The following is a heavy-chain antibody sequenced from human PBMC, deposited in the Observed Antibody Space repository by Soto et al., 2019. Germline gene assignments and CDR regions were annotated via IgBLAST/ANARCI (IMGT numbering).Heavy chain of an antibody. V-gene: IGHV1-69*12. J-gene: IGHJ6*02. CDR2: IIPIFGTA. CDR1: GGTFSSYA. CDR3: ARDHWDIVFVPAAYGMDV. D-gene: IGHD2-2*01. Sequence: QVQLVQSGAEVKKPGSSVKVSCKASGGTFSSYAISWVRQAPGQGLEWMGGIIPIFGTANYAQKFQGRVPITADESTSPAYMELSRLRSEDTAVYYCARDHWDIVFVPAAYGMDVWVQGTTVTVSS.